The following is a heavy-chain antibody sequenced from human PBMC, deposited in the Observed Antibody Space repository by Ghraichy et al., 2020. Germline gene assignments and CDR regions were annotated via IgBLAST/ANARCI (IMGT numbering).Heavy chain of an antibody. CDR2: ISGNGGST. CDR1: GFTFSSYA. Sequence: GESLNISCAASGFTFSSYAMSWVRQAPGKGLEWVSVISGNGGSTDYADSVKGRFTISRDNSKNTVYLQMNSLRAEESALYYCAKHMTSVTLDFDYWGQGTQVTVSP. D-gene: IGHD4-17*01. CDR3: AKHMTSVTLDFDY. V-gene: IGHV3-23*01. J-gene: IGHJ4*02.